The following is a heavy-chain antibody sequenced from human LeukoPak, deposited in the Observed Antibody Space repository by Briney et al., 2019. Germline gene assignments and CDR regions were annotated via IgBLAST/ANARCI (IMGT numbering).Heavy chain of an antibody. CDR2: IIPIFGTA. D-gene: IGHD5-24*01. CDR1: GGTFSSYA. Sequence: GASVKVSCEASGGTFSSYAISWVRQAPGQGLEWMGGIIPIFGTANYAQKFQGRVTITADESTSTAYMELSSLRSEDTAVYYCASPREMATLGPFDYWGQGTLVTVSS. CDR3: ASPREMATLGPFDY. V-gene: IGHV1-69*13. J-gene: IGHJ4*02.